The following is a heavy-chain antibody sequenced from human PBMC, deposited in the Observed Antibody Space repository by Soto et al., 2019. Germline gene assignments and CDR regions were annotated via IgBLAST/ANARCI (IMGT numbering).Heavy chain of an antibody. CDR1: GGSISSSNW. D-gene: IGHD6-13*01. Sequence: ASDTLSLTCAVSGGSISSSNWWSWVRQPPGKGLEWIGEIYHSGSTNYNPSLKSRVTISVDTSKNQFSLKLSSVTAADTAVYYCARLYPPLRGSSWLDYWGQGTLVTVSS. CDR2: IYHSGST. CDR3: ARLYPPLRGSSWLDY. J-gene: IGHJ4*02. V-gene: IGHV4-4*02.